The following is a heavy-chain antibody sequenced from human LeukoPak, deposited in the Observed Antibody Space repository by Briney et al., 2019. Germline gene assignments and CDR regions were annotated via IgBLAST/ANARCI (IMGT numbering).Heavy chain of an antibody. CDR1: GFTFDDYG. D-gene: IGHD2/OR15-2a*01. V-gene: IGHV3-20*04. CDR2: INWNGGST. J-gene: IGHJ6*02. Sequence: PGGSLRLACAASGFTFDDYGMSWVRQAPGKGLEWVSGINWNGGSTGYADFVKGRFTISRDNAKNSLYLQMNSLRAEDTALYYCARVGPSSASMTPAYGMDVWGQGTTVTVSS. CDR3: ARVGPSSASMTPAYGMDV.